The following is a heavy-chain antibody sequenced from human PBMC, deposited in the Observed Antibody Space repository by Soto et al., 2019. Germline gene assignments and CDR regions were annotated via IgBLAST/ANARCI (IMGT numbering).Heavy chain of an antibody. J-gene: IGHJ3*01. CDR2: IYYSGST. CDR3: ARVWGGAFDF. V-gene: IGHV4-59*01. CDR1: GGSISSYY. Sequence: QVQLQESGPGLVKPSETLSLTCTVSGGSISSYYWSWIRQPPGKGLEWIGDIYYSGSTKYNPSITRRVTISVDSSKNRFSLRLSSVTAADTAVYYGARVWGGAFDFWGQGTMVTVSP. D-gene: IGHD3-10*01.